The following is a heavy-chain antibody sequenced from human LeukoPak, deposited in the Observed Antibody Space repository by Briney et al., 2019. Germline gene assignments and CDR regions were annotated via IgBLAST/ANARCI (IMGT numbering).Heavy chain of an antibody. CDR2: IYYSGST. CDR1: GGSISSSSYY. V-gene: IGHV4-39*01. J-gene: IGHJ4*02. D-gene: IGHD3-10*01. CDR3: ARQGSMVRGVIYF. Sequence: KASETLSLTCTVSGGSISSSSYYWGWIRQPPGKGLEWIGSIYYSGSTYYNPSLKSRVTISVDTSKNQFSLKLSSVTAADTAVSYCARQGSMVRGVIYFWGQGTLVTVSS.